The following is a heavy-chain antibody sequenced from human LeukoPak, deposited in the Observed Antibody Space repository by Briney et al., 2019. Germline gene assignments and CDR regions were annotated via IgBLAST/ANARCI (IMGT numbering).Heavy chain of an antibody. CDR3: ARAEAPLWFGEFQGGYFDY. J-gene: IGHJ4*02. D-gene: IGHD3-10*01. V-gene: IGHV4-30-4*01. CDR2: IYYSGST. CDR1: GGSISSGDYY. Sequence: SQTLSLTCTVSGGSISSGDYYWSWIRQPPGKGLEWIGYIYYSGSTYCNPSLKSRVTISVDTSKNQFSLKLSSVTAADTAVYYCARAEAPLWFGEFQGGYFDYWGQGTLVTVSS.